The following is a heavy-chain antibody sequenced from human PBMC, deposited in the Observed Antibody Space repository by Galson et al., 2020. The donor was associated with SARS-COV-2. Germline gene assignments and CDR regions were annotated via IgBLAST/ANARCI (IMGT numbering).Heavy chain of an antibody. CDR3: ARDATSSGWYNWFDP. Sequence: SETLSLTCTVSGGPNRSSNYYWGWIRQPPGKGLEWIGSVLNSGTTHYSPSLQSRVTISVDTSKNQFSLNLNSVTAADTAMYYCARDATSSGWYNWFDPWGQGTLVTVSS. D-gene: IGHD6-19*01. CDR1: GGPNRSSNYY. J-gene: IGHJ5*02. V-gene: IGHV4-39*07. CDR2: VLNSGTT.